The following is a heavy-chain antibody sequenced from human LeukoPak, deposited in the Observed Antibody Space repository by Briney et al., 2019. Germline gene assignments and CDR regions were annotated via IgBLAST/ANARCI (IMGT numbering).Heavy chain of an antibody. CDR2: ISYDGSSK. CDR3: AKDRFVRIAARLYYYYYGMDV. CDR1: GFTFSSYG. D-gene: IGHD6-6*01. J-gene: IGHJ6*02. Sequence: GGSLRLSCAASGFTFSSYGMHWVRQAPGKGLEWVAVISYDGSSKYYADSVKGRFTISRDNSKNTLYLQMNSLRAEDTAVYYCAKDRFVRIAARLYYYYYGMDVWGQGTTVTVSS. V-gene: IGHV3-30*18.